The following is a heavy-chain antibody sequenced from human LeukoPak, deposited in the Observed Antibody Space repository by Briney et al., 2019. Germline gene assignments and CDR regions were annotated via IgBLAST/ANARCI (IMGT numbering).Heavy chain of an antibody. Sequence: GGSLRLSCAASGFTFSSYEMNWVRQAPGKGLEWVSAISGSGGSTYYADSVKGRFTISRDNSKNTLYLQMNSLRAEDTAVYYCAKQLPQRITMIVVVIGAFDIWGQGTMVTVSS. CDR3: AKQLPQRITMIVVVIGAFDI. D-gene: IGHD3-22*01. J-gene: IGHJ3*02. V-gene: IGHV3-23*01. CDR1: GFTFSSYE. CDR2: ISGSGGST.